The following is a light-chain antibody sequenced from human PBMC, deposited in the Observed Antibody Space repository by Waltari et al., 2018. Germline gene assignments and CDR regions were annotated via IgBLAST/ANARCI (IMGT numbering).Light chain of an antibody. CDR3: SSYTSSSPLV. CDR2: EVS. J-gene: IGLJ1*01. V-gene: IGLV2-14*01. Sequence: QSALTQPASVSGSPGQSITISCTGTRSSVGGYNYVSWYQQHPGKAPKLMIYEVSNRPSGVSNRFSGSKSGNTASLTISGLQAEDEADYYCSSYTSSSPLVFGTGTKATVL. CDR1: RSSVGGYNY.